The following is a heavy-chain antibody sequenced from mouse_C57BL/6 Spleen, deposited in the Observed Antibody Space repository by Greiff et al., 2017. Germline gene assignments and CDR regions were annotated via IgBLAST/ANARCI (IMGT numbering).Heavy chain of an antibody. CDR2: IDPSDSYT. D-gene: IGHD1-1*01. CDR3: ARGNDYYGSSNWYFDG. V-gene: IGHV1-69*01. Sequence: QVQLKQPGAELVMPGASVKLSCKASGYTFTSYWMHWVKQRPGQGLEWIGEIDPSDSYTNYNQKFKGKSTLTVDKSSSTAYMQLSSLTSEDSAVYYCARGNDYYGSSNWYFDGWGTGTTVTVAS. J-gene: IGHJ1*03. CDR1: GYTFTSYW.